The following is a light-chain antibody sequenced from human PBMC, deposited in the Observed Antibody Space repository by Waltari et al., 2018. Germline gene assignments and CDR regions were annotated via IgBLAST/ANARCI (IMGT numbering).Light chain of an antibody. CDR3: MQSLDLRT. Sequence: DIVLTQTPLSLSVTPGQPAFISCKSSQSLLLSDGRTFMYWSVQKAGQSPQLLIYEGSKRFSGVPDRFSGSGSGTEFTLHITRVEADDVGVYFCMQSLDLRTFGQGTRVEVK. J-gene: IGKJ1*01. V-gene: IGKV2D-29*02. CDR2: EGS. CDR1: QSLLLSDGRTF.